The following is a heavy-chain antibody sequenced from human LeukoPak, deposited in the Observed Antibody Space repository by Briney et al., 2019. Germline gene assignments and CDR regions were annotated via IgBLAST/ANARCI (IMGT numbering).Heavy chain of an antibody. V-gene: IGHV3-23*01. J-gene: IGHJ4*02. CDR3: AKGRGYCSSTSCQTGFDY. CDR2: ISGSGGST. D-gene: IGHD2-2*03. CDR1: GFTFSSYA. Sequence: GGSLRLSCAASGFTFSSYAMSWVRQAPGKGLEWDSAISGSGGSTYYADSVKGRFTISRDNSKNTLYLQMNSLRAEDTAVYYCAKGRGYCSSTSCQTGFDYWGQGTLVTVSS.